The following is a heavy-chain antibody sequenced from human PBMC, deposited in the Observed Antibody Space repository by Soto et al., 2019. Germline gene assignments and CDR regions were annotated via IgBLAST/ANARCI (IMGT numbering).Heavy chain of an antibody. CDR2: ISGSGDYT. J-gene: IGHJ5*02. Sequence: HPGGSLRLSCAASGFTFSNSAMSWVRQAPGKGLEWVSTISGSGDYTYYTDSVKGRFTISRDNSKSTLFLQMNSLRAEDTAVYYCAKDGNLYAWGQGILVTVSS. CDR3: AKDGNLYA. D-gene: IGHD2-15*01. CDR1: GFTFSNSA. V-gene: IGHV3-23*01.